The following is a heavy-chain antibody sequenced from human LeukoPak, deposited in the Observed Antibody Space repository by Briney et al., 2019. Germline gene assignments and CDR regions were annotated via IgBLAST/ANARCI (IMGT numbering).Heavy chain of an antibody. D-gene: IGHD6-13*01. J-gene: IGHJ6*03. V-gene: IGHV1-18*01. Sequence: GASVKVSCKASGGTFSSYAISWVRQAPGQGLGWRGGISAYNGNTNYAQKLQGRVTMTTDTSTSTAYMELRSLRSDDTAVYYCARDPNIAAAGWDIYYYYYMDVWGKGTTVTVSS. CDR3: ARDPNIAAAGWDIYYYYYMDV. CDR1: GGTFSSYA. CDR2: ISAYNGNT.